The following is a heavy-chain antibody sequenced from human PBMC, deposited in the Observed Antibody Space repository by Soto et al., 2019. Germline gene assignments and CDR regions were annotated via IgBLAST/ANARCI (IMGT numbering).Heavy chain of an antibody. CDR2: IIPIFGTA. V-gene: IGHV1-69*01. J-gene: IGHJ6*02. CDR3: ARDTPVGSMSYEYYYYYGMDA. D-gene: IGHD2-15*01. CDR1: GGTFSSYA. Sequence: QVQLVQSGAEVKKPGSSVKVSCKASGGTFSSYAISWVRQAPGQGLEWMGGIIPIFGTANYAQKFQGRVTITADESTSTAYMELSSLRSADMAVYYCARDTPVGSMSYEYYYYYGMDAWGQGTTVTVSS.